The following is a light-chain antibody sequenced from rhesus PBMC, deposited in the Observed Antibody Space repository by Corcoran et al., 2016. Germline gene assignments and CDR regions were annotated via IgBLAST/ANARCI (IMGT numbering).Light chain of an antibody. CDR1: QGISSY. Sequence: DIQMTQSPSSLSASVGDTVTITCRASQGISSYLNWFQQKPGKAPKLLIYAATTLQSGVPLRFRGSGSGTDFTLTISSLQPEDFATYYCQQYKSYPLTFGGGTKVEIK. V-gene: IGKV1-28*02. CDR3: QQYKSYPLT. J-gene: IGKJ4*01. CDR2: AAT.